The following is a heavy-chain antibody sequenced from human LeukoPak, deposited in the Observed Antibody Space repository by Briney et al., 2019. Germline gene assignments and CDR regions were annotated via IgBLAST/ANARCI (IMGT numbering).Heavy chain of an antibody. CDR3: ASQGSGYDSPIDH. D-gene: IGHD5-12*01. CDR2: ISSSSSYI. V-gene: IGHV3-21*01. CDR1: GFTFSSYS. J-gene: IGHJ4*02. Sequence: GGSLRLSCAASGFTFSSYSMNWVRQAPGKGLEWVSSISSSSSYIYYADSVKGRFTISRDNARNSLYLQMNSLRAEDTAVYYCASQGSGYDSPIDHWGQGTLVTVSS.